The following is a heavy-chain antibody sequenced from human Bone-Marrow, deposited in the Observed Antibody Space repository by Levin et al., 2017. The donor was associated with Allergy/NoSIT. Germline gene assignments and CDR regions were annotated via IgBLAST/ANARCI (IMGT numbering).Heavy chain of an antibody. CDR1: GFTFSSYG. CDR2: ISYDGSNK. Sequence: GGSLRLSCAASGFTFSSYGMHWVRQAPGKGLEWVAVISYDGSNKYYADSVKGRFTISRDNSKNTLYLQMNSLRAEDTAVYYCAKATVNCSSTSCYVTDYWGQGTLVTVSS. CDR3: AKATVNCSSTSCYVTDY. D-gene: IGHD2-2*01. J-gene: IGHJ4*02. V-gene: IGHV3-30*18.